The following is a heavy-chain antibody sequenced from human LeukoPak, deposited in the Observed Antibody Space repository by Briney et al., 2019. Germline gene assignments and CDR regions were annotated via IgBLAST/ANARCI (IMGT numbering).Heavy chain of an antibody. V-gene: IGHV3-64*01. Sequence: GGSLRLSCAASGFTFSSYATHWVRQAPGKGLEYVSAISSNGGSTYYANSVKGRFTISRDNSKNTLYLQMGSLRAEEMAVYYCARGDDILTGYYYMDVWGKGTTVTISS. J-gene: IGHJ6*03. CDR3: ARGDDILTGYYYMDV. CDR1: GFTFSSYA. D-gene: IGHD3-9*01. CDR2: ISSNGGST.